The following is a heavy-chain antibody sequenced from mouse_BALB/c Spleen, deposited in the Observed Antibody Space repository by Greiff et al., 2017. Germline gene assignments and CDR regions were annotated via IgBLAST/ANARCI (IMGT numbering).Heavy chain of an antibody. J-gene: IGHJ2*01. CDR2: IWGGGST. CDR3: ARNSPQYGNYDY. Sequence: QVQLKESGPGLVAPSQSLSITCTVSGFSLSSYSVHWVRQPPGKGLEWLGMIWGGGSTDYNSALKSRLSISKDNSKSQVFLKMNSLQTDDTAMYYCARNSPQYGNYDYWGQGTTLTVSS. V-gene: IGHV2-6-4*01. D-gene: IGHD2-10*02. CDR1: GFSLSSYS.